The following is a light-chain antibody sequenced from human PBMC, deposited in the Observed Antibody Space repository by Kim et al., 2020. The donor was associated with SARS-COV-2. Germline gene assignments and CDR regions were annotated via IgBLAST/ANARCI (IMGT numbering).Light chain of an antibody. CDR2: SAS. CDR1: QGIGSY. CDR3: QQANSYPFT. V-gene: IGKV1-9*01. Sequence: IQLTQYPSSLSASVGDRVTITCRASQGIGSYLAWYQQRPGKAPNLLIYSASTLQSGVPSRFSGSGSGTDFTLTINSLQPEDFATYFCQQANSYPFTFGPGTKVDIK. J-gene: IGKJ3*01.